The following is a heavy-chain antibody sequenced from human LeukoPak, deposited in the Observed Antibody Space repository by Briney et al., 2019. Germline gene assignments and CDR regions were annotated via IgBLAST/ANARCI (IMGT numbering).Heavy chain of an antibody. CDR1: GFTFSSYA. Sequence: GGSLRFSCVASGFTFSSYAMSWVRQAPGKGLEWVSAISGSGGSTYYADSVKGRFTISRDNSKNTLYLQMNSLRAEDTAVYYCAKNSSGRGIFDYWGQGTLVTVSS. J-gene: IGHJ4*02. CDR2: ISGSGGST. D-gene: IGHD6-19*01. CDR3: AKNSSGRGIFDY. V-gene: IGHV3-23*01.